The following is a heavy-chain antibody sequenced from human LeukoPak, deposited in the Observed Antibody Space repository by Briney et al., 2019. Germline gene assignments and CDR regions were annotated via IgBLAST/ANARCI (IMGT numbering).Heavy chain of an antibody. CDR3: ARDPMAGTFRAFDI. CDR1: GDSISSYY. J-gene: IGHJ3*02. CDR2: IYSRGST. V-gene: IGHV4-4*07. Sequence: SETLSLTCTVSGDSISSYYWSWIRQPAGKGLEWIGRIYSRGSTNYNPSLQSRVTMSVDTSKNQISLKLNSVTAADTAVYYCARDPMAGTFRAFDIWGQGTMVTVSS. D-gene: IGHD6-19*01.